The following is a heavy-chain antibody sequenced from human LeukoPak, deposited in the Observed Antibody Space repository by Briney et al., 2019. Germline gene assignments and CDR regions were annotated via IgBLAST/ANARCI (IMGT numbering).Heavy chain of an antibody. Sequence: HPGGSLRLSCAASGFTFSSYGMSWVRQAPGKGLEWVSAISGSGGSTYYADSVKGRFTISRDNSKNTLYLQMNSLRAEDTAVYYCARGLGGKSDYYYYYYMDVWGKGTTVTVSS. V-gene: IGHV3-23*01. CDR1: GFTFSSYG. D-gene: IGHD4-23*01. CDR3: ARGLGGKSDYYYYYYMDV. CDR2: ISGSGGST. J-gene: IGHJ6*03.